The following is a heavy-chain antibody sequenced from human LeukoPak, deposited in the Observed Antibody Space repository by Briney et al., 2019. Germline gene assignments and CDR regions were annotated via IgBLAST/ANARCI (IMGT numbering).Heavy chain of an antibody. V-gene: IGHV3-21*01. D-gene: IGHD3-22*01. CDR1: GFTFSFYS. Sequence: PGGSLRLSCAASGFTFSFYSMNSVRQAPGKGLEWVSSISGSSNYIYYTDSVKGRFTISRDNAKNSLFLQMNSLRAEDTAVYYCATQPYDSTGYYPYWGQGTLVTVSS. CDR2: ISGSSNYI. J-gene: IGHJ4*02. CDR3: ATQPYDSTGYYPY.